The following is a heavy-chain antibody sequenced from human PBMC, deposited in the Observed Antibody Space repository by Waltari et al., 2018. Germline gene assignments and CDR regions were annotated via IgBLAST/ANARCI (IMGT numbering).Heavy chain of an antibody. Sequence: CVGSGFTFTNHGMNWVRQAPGKGLEWVAVIWYDGSNKNYVDSVKGRFTISRDNSKNTLYLEMNSLRAEDTAVYFCARGDGGSGLGASDIWGQGTMVTVSS. D-gene: IGHD3-3*01. V-gene: IGHV3-33*01. CDR3: ARGDGGSGLGASDI. CDR2: IWYDGSNK. CDR1: GFTFTNHG. J-gene: IGHJ3*02.